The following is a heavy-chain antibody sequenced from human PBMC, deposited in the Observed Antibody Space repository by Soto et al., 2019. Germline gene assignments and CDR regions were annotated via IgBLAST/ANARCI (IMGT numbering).Heavy chain of an antibody. V-gene: IGHV4-59*01. CDR1: GGSISSYY. J-gene: IGHJ6*02. D-gene: IGHD4-17*01. CDR3: APGPHDYGDYSYYYGMDV. Sequence: SETLSLTCSVSGGSISSYYWSWIRQPPGKGLEWIAYIYYSGSTSYNPSLKSRVSISLDTSKNQFSLKLSSVTAADTAVYYCAPGPHDYGDYSYYYGMDVWGQGTTVTVSS. CDR2: IYYSGST.